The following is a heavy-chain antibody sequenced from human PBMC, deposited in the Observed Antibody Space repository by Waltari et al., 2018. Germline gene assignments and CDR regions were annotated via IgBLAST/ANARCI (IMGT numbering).Heavy chain of an antibody. D-gene: IGHD6-6*01. V-gene: IGHV4-34*01. CDR3: ARGSGSSSGDY. CDR2: INHSGST. CDR1: GGSFSGYY. J-gene: IGHJ4*02. Sequence: QVQLQQWGAGLLKPSETLSLTCAVYGGSFSGYYWSWIRQPPGKGLEWIGEINHSGSTNSNPSLKSRVTISVDTSKNQFSLKLSSVTAADTAVYYCARGSGSSSGDYWGQGTLVTVSS.